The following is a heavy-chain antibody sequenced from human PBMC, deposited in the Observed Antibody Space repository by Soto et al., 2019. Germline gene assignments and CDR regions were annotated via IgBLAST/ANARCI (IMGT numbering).Heavy chain of an antibody. J-gene: IGHJ6*02. Sequence: PSETMCLTWTVAGVSSSGGGYYRSWNRQNPGKGLEWIGYIYYSGSTYYNPSLKSRVTISVDTSKNQFSLKLSSVTAADTAVYYCARGGGRDIVFGEHYVMAVWGQGTTVLVSS. CDR1: GVSSSGGGYY. V-gene: IGHV4-31*02. CDR3: ARGGGRDIVFGEHYVMAV. CDR2: IYYSGST. D-gene: IGHD2-15*01.